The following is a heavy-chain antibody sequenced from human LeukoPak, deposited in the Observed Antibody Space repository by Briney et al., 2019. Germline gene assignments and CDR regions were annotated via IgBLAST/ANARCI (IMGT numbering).Heavy chain of an antibody. CDR2: VSNSGSYT. J-gene: IGHJ4*02. CDR1: GFTFSDEY. CDR3: ARSRGAGPGANFDY. V-gene: IGHV3-11*03. Sequence: GGSLRLSCAASGFTFSDEYMSWIRQAPGKGLEWVSYVSNSGSYTNYADSVKGRFTISRDNAKSSLYLQMNSVRAEDTAVYYCARSRGAGPGANFDYWGQGTLVTVSS. D-gene: IGHD6-19*01.